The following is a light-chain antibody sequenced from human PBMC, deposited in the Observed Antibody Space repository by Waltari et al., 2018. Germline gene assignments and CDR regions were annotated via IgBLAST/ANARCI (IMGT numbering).Light chain of an antibody. Sequence: DIVMTQSPDSLAVSLGERATINCKSSQRVLSSSCNKHYLAWYQQKPGQPPKLLSYWASNRESGVPDRFTGSGSWTDFTLTIGSLQTEDVAVYYCQQYYSTPLVHTPRFTFGPGTKVHIK. CDR2: WAS. CDR3: QQYYSTPLVHTPRFT. J-gene: IGKJ3*01. V-gene: IGKV4-1*01. CDR1: QRVLSSSCNKHY.